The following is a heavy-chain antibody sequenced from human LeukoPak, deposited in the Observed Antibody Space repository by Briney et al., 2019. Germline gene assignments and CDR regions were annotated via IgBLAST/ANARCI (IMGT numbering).Heavy chain of an antibody. CDR2: INQDGSEK. CDR3: ARTEYSSSLPPHIFDY. Sequence: GGSLRLSCAASGFTFSSYWMSWVRQAPGKGLEWVANINQDGSEKYYVDSVKGRFTISRDNAKNSLYLQMNSLRAEDTAVYYCARTEYSSSLPPHIFDYWGQGTLVTVSS. D-gene: IGHD6-6*01. V-gene: IGHV3-7*01. CDR1: GFTFSSYW. J-gene: IGHJ4*02.